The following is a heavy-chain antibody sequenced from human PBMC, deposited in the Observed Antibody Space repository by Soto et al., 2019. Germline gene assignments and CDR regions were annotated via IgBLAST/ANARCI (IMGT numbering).Heavy chain of an antibody. Sequence: GGSLRLSCAASGFTFSSYAMSWVRQAPGKGLEWVSAISGSGGSTYYADSVKGRFTISRDNSKNTLYLQMNSLRAEDTAVYYCAKGVPDYDFWSGYSGLRFYYFDYWGQGTLVTVSS. CDR1: GFTFSSYA. D-gene: IGHD3-3*01. CDR3: AKGVPDYDFWSGYSGLRFYYFDY. CDR2: ISGSGGST. J-gene: IGHJ4*02. V-gene: IGHV3-23*01.